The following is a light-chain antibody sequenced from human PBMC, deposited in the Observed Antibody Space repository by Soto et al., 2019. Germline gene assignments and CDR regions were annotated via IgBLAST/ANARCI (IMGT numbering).Light chain of an antibody. V-gene: IGLV2-14*01. CDR3: SSYTNTFTWV. Sequence: QSALTQPASVSGSPGQSITISCTGTTSDVGNTYFVSWYQQYSGRAPKLILYAVNNRPSGISNRFSGSKSGNTASLTISGLQAEDEADYFCSSYTNTFTWVFGGGTKVTVL. CDR1: TSDVGNTYF. J-gene: IGLJ3*02. CDR2: AVN.